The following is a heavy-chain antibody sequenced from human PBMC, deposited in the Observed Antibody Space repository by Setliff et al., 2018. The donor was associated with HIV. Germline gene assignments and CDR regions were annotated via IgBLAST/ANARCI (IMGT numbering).Heavy chain of an antibody. D-gene: IGHD6-13*01. V-gene: IGHV1-69*13. Sequence: SVKVSCKASGGTFRSSSISWVRQAPGQGLEWMGGIIPLFGSSNYAQKFQGRVTIIADESTSTAYMELSSLRSEDTAMYYCARGSGGSSSWYGGFDIWGQGTMVTVSS. J-gene: IGHJ3*02. CDR3: ARGSGGSSSWYGGFDI. CDR2: IIPLFGSS. CDR1: GGTFRSSS.